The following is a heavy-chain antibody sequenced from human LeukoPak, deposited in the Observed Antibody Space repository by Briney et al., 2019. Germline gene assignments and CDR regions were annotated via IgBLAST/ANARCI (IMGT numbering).Heavy chain of an antibody. V-gene: IGHV3-11*04. Sequence: GGSLRLSCAASGFTFSDYYMSWIRQAPGKGLEWVSYISSSGSTIYYADSVKGRFTISRDNAKNSLYLQMNSLRAEDTAVYYCARDLSSWTFSGFAIWGQGTMVTVSS. D-gene: IGHD6-13*01. CDR3: ARDLSSWTFSGFAI. CDR2: ISSSGSTI. CDR1: GFTFSDYY. J-gene: IGHJ3*02.